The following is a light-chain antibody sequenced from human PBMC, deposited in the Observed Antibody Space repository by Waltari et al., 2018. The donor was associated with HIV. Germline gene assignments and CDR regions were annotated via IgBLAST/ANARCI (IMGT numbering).Light chain of an antibody. Sequence: YALTPPASVSGSPGQSIVLPCTGSSSDIGYYDYVFWYQQDPGQAPKALIYAVTSRPSGTSARFSGSKSATTAFLAISKLQTDDEADYFCSSYTRRSTVVFGGGTRLTVL. CDR1: SSDIGYYDY. CDR3: SSYTRRSTVV. V-gene: IGLV2-14*01. J-gene: IGLJ2*01. CDR2: AVT.